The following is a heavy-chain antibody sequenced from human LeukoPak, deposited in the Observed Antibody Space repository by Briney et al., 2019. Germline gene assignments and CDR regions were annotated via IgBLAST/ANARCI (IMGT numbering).Heavy chain of an antibody. J-gene: IGHJ4*02. CDR1: GYTFTSYD. D-gene: IGHD7-27*01. CDR2: MSPASGNT. CDR3: ARGPPNWGFDS. Sequence: GASMKVSCKASGYTFTSYDLNWVRRATGQGLEWMGWMSPASGNTGYAQEFQGRVTMTRDTSVSTAYMELNSLRSEDTAVYYCARGPPNWGFDSWGQGTLVTVSS. V-gene: IGHV1-8*01.